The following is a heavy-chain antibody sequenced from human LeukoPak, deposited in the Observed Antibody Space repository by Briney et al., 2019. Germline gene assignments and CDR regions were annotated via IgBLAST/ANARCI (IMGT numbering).Heavy chain of an antibody. CDR2: TYYSGTT. J-gene: IGHJ5*02. CDR3: ARDNDDGDYVGWFDP. Sequence: PSQTLSLTCTVSGASISSGYYYWSWLRQSPGKGLEWIGYTYYSGTTYYSPSLKSRLTISLDTSKNHLSLKLTSVTAADTAIYYCARDNDDGDYVGWFDPWGQGTLVTVSS. CDR1: GASISSGYYY. V-gene: IGHV4-30-4*01. D-gene: IGHD4-17*01.